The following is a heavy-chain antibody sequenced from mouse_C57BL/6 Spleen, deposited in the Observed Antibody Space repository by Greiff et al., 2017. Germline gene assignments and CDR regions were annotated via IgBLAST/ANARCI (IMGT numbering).Heavy chain of an antibody. D-gene: IGHD3-2*02. CDR1: GYAFSSSW. Sequence: QVQLQQSGPELVKPGASVKISCKASGYAFSSSWMNWVKQRPGQGLEWIGRIYPGDGDTNYNGKFKGKATLTADKSSSTAYMQLSRLTSEDSAVYVYARTGQLRLGYAMDYWGQGTSVTVSS. CDR3: ARTGQLRLGYAMDY. V-gene: IGHV1-82*01. J-gene: IGHJ4*01. CDR2: IYPGDGDT.